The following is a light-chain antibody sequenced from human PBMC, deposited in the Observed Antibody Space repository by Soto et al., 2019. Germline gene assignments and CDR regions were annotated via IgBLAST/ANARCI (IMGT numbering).Light chain of an antibody. V-gene: IGLV2-14*03. Sequence: QSVLAQPASVSGSPGQSIAISCTGTSSDSGAYDYVSWYQQFPDKPPKLIIYEVSHRPPGVSDRFSGSKSVNTATLTISRLQAEDEADYYCSSYTSSSTRVFGTGTKVTV. CDR2: EVS. CDR3: SSYTSSSTRV. J-gene: IGLJ1*01. CDR1: SSDSGAYDY.